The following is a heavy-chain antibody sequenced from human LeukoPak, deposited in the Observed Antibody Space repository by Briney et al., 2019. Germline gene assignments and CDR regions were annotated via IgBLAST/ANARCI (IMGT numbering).Heavy chain of an antibody. D-gene: IGHD3-10*01. CDR3: ARHYGP. CDR2: IYDSGST. V-gene: IGHV4-39*01. CDR1: GGSISNYY. Sequence: PSETLSLTCTVSGGSISNYYWGWIRQPPGKGLEWIGSIYDSGSTYYNLSLKSRVTISVDTSKNQFSLKLNSVTAADTAVYYCARHYGPWGQGTLVTVSS. J-gene: IGHJ5*02.